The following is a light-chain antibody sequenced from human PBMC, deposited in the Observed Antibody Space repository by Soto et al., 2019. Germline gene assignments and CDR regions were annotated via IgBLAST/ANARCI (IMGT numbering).Light chain of an antibody. CDR3: SSYTSSSTLYV. CDR2: EVS. CDR1: SSDVGSYDY. J-gene: IGLJ1*01. V-gene: IGLV2-14*01. Sequence: QSALTQPASVSGSPGQSITISCTGTSSDVGSYDYVSWYQQHPGKAPKLMIYEVSNRPSGVSNHFSGSKSGNTASLTISGLQAEDEADYYCSSYTSSSTLYVFGTGTKVTGL.